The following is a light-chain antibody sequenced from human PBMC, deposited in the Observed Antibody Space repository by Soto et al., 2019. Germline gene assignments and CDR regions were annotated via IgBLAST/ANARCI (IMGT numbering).Light chain of an antibody. J-gene: IGLJ1*01. CDR3: CSFTTSSTLV. Sequence: QSVLTQPASVSGSPGQSITISCTGTSSDIGAYNHVSWYQQNPGKAPQLIIYEVSNRPSGLSNRFSASKSGNAASLTISGLQAEDEADYFCCSFTTSSTLVVGTGTKLTVL. V-gene: IGLV2-14*01. CDR2: EVS. CDR1: SSDIGAYNH.